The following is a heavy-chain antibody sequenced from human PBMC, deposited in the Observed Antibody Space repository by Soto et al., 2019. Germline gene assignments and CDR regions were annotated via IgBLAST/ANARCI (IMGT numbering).Heavy chain of an antibody. CDR1: GGSFSSYA. J-gene: IGHJ4*02. Sequence: QVQLVQSGAEVKKPGSSVKVSCTASGGSFSSYAINWVRQAPGQGLEWMGGIIPAFGTAKYAQKFQGGVTITADESTSTGYMELTSLRSEDTAVYYCARGASHYYDSSGYQSYFDYWGQGTLVTVSS. CDR2: IIPAFGTA. V-gene: IGHV1-69*01. CDR3: ARGASHYYDSSGYQSYFDY. D-gene: IGHD3-22*01.